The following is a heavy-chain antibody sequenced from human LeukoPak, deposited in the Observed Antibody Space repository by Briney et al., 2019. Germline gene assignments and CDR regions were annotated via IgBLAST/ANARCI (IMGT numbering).Heavy chain of an antibody. J-gene: IGHJ4*02. D-gene: IGHD3-22*01. CDR2: IRYDGCNK. Sequence: GGSLRLLCAAWGFTFSSYGMHWVRQAPRKGREGVAFIRYDGCNKYYADSVKGRFTISRDNSKNTLYLQMNSLRAEDTAVYYCAKTHYYPQSLQGGEPYYFDYWGQGTLVTVSS. CDR3: AKTHYYPQSLQGGEPYYFDY. CDR1: GFTFSSYG. V-gene: IGHV3-30*02.